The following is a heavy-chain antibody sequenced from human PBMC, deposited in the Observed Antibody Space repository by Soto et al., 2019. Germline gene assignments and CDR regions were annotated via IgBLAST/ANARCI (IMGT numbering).Heavy chain of an antibody. D-gene: IGHD6-6*01. V-gene: IGHV5-51*01. CDR1: GLRLPHWL. J-gene: IGHJ4*02. CDR3: ARGVLPVYYFDV. Sequence: GGSLKTYCNCLGLRLPHWLIGWLGQVAGKGLEWMGIIYPGDSDTRYSPSFQGQVSISADKSISTAYLQWSSLKASDTAMYYCARGVLPVYYFDVWGQGTLVTVSS. CDR2: IYPGDSDT.